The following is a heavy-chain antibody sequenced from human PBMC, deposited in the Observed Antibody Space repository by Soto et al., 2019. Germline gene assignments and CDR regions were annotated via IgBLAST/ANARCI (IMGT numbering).Heavy chain of an antibody. CDR1: GFTFSSYA. CDR2: ISGSGGIT. D-gene: IGHD2-15*01. CDR3: AKVGLDIVVVVASYFSHFDY. J-gene: IGHJ4*02. V-gene: IGHV3-23*01. Sequence: PGGSLSLSCAASGFTFSSYAMSWVRQAPGKGLEWVSAISGSGGITYYADSVKGRFTISRDNSKNTLYLQMNSLRAEDTAVYYCAKVGLDIVVVVASYFSHFDYRGQGTLVTVSS.